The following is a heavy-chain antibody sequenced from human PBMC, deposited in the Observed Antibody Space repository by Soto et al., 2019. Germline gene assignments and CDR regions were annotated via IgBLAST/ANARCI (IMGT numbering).Heavy chain of an antibody. CDR2: ISNDGNHE. CDR1: GFTFSAFG. V-gene: IGHV3-30*18. J-gene: IGHJ4*02. Sequence: QVQLVESGGGVVQPGRSLRLSCVASGFTFSAFGMHWVRQAPGKGLEWVAVISNDGNHEYYADSVKGRFSISRDNSKNTFYLQMNSLSSEDTAVYFCAKTITTFGGSSTGRGALLDYWGQGILVTVSS. CDR3: AKTITTFGGSSTGRGALLDY. D-gene: IGHD3-3*01.